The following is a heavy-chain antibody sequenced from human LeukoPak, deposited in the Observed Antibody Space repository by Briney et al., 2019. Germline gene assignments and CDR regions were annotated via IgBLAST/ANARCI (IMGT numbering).Heavy chain of an antibody. CDR1: GFTFSDYY. J-gene: IGHJ4*02. D-gene: IGHD3-22*01. V-gene: IGHV3-11*01. CDR3: ARGEKYYDSSGYYYEPDY. Sequence: GGSLRLSCAASGFTFSDYYMSWIHQAPGKGLEWVSYISSSGSTIYYADSVKGRFTISRDNAKNSLYLQMNSLRAEDTAVYYCARGEKYYDSSGYYYEPDYWGQGTLVTVSS. CDR2: ISSSGSTI.